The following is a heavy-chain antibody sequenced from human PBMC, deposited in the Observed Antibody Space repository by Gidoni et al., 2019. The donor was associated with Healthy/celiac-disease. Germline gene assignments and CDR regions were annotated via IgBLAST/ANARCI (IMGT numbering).Heavy chain of an antibody. CDR3: ARDFPRRLRWFDP. J-gene: IGHJ5*02. CDR2: IKQDGSEK. CDR1: GGTFSSDW. D-gene: IGHD5-18*01. Sequence: EVQLVESGGGLVQPGGSRRLACAASGGTFSSDWMSWVRQAPGKGLEWVANIKQDGSEKCYVNSVKGRFTISRDNAKNSLSLQMNSLRAADTAVYYCARDFPRRLRWFDPWGQGTMVTVSS. V-gene: IGHV3-7*03.